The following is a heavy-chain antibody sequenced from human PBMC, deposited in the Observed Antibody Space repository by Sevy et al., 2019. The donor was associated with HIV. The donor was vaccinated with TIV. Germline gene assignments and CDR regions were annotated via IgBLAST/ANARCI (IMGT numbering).Heavy chain of an antibody. CDR2: ISSSSSTI. V-gene: IGHV3-48*02. Sequence: GGSLRLSCAASGFTFSSYSMNWVRQAPGKGLEWVSYISSSSSTIYYADSVKGRFTISRDNAKNSLYLQMNSLRDEDTAVYYCARAGGGSYGSLGFDYWGQGTLFTVSS. CDR3: ARAGGGSYGSLGFDY. J-gene: IGHJ4*02. D-gene: IGHD1-26*01. CDR1: GFTFSSYS.